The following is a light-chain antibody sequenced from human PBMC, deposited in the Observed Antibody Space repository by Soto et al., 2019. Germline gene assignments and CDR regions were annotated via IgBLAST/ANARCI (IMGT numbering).Light chain of an antibody. CDR3: KQYNDWPLT. J-gene: IGKJ4*01. CDR1: QSVSDN. V-gene: IGKV3D-15*01. CDR2: GAS. Sequence: EIVLTQSPTTLSVSPGWRVTLSSSASQSVSDNLAWYQQKPGQAPRLLIYGASIRATDIPARFSGSGSGTEFSLTIGSLQSEDFAVYYCKQYNDWPLTFGGGTKVDIK.